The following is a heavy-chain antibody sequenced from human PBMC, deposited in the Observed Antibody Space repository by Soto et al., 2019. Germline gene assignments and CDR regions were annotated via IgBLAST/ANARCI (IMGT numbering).Heavy chain of an antibody. J-gene: IGHJ5*02. Sequence: ASVKVSCKASGGTFSSYAISWVRQAPGQGLEWMGEIIPIFGTANYAQKFQGRVTITADESTSTAYMELSSLRSEDTAVYYCASTYCISTSCRPYNWFDPWGQGTLVTVSS. CDR2: IIPIFGTA. V-gene: IGHV1-69*13. CDR1: GGTFSSYA. D-gene: IGHD2-2*01. CDR3: ASTYCISTSCRPYNWFDP.